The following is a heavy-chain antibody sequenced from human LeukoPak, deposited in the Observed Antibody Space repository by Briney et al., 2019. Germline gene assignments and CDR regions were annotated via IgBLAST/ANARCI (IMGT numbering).Heavy chain of an antibody. Sequence: ASGKVSCKASGYTFIGNYMHWVRQAPGQGLEWMGWINPNSGGTNYAQKFQGRVTMTRDTSISTAYMELSRLKSDDTAVYYCARAAHYYYYLDVWGKGTTVTVS. CDR1: GYTFIGNY. CDR3: ARAAHYYYYLDV. V-gene: IGHV1-2*02. CDR2: INPNSGGT. J-gene: IGHJ6*03.